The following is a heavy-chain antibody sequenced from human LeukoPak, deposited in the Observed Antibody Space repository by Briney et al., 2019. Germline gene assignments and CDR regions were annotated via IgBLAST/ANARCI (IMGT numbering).Heavy chain of an antibody. CDR3: ANRGKYYFDY. CDR2: ISSSSSYI. CDR1: GFTFSSYS. J-gene: IGHJ4*02. Sequence: GGSLRLSCAASGFTFSSYSMNWVRQAPGKGLEWVSSISSSSSYIYYADSVKGRFTISRDNSKNTLYLLMNSLRAEDTAIYYCANRGKYYFDYWGQGTLVTVSS. V-gene: IGHV3-21*04. D-gene: IGHD1-14*01.